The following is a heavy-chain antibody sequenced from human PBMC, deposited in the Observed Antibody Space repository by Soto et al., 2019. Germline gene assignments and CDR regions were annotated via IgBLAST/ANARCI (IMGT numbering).Heavy chain of an antibody. J-gene: IGHJ6*03. V-gene: IGHV3-33*01. CDR3: ARDRAWVRDTLYYMGV. CDR1: GFTFNSYG. D-gene: IGHD5-18*01. Sequence: QVQLVESGGGVVQPGRSLRLSCVASGFTFNSYGMHWVRQAPGKGLEWVATIWYDGSNKFHGDSVKGRFTISRDNSKNKLYLQMNCLRAEDKAVYFCARDRAWVRDTLYYMGVWGKGTTVTVSS. CDR2: IWYDGSNK.